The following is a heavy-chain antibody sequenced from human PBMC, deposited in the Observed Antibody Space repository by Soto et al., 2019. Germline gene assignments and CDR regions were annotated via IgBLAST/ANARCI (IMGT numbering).Heavy chain of an antibody. D-gene: IGHD6-25*01. J-gene: IGHJ5*02. CDR1: GGSISSYY. V-gene: IGHV4-59*01. CDR3: ARPHGGSSGWDNWFDP. Sequence: PSETLSLTCTVSGGSISSYYWSWIRQSPGKGPEWIGYVFHSGSTDYNPSLKSRVTISVDTSKNQFSLKLSSVTAADTAVYYCARPHGGSSGWDNWFDPWGQGTLVTVS. CDR2: VFHSGST.